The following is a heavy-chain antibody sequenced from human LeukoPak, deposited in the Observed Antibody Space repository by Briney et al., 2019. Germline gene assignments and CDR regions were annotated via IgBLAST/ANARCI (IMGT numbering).Heavy chain of an antibody. Sequence: GGSLRLSCTVSGFTVSSNSMSWVRQAPGKGLEWVSFIYSDNTHYSDSVKGRLTISRDNSKNNLYLQMNSLRAEDTAVYYCARRAGAYSHPYDYWGQGTLVTVSS. J-gene: IGHJ4*02. CDR1: GFTVSSNS. V-gene: IGHV3-53*01. CDR3: ARRAGAYSHPYDY. D-gene: IGHD4/OR15-4a*01. CDR2: IYSDNT.